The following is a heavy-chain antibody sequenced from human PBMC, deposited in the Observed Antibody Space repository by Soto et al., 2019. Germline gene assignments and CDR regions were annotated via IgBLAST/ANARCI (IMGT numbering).Heavy chain of an antibody. D-gene: IGHD6-19*01. J-gene: IGHJ4*02. CDR3: ATRPTYSSGWHPSYYFDY. V-gene: IGHV4-4*02. Sequence: PSETLSLTCAVSIGSISSSNWWSWVRQPPGKGLEWIGEIYHSGSTNYNPSLKSRVTISVDKSKNQFSLKLSSVTAADTAVYYCATRPTYSSGWHPSYYFDYWGQGTLVTVSS. CDR1: IGSISSSNW. CDR2: IYHSGST.